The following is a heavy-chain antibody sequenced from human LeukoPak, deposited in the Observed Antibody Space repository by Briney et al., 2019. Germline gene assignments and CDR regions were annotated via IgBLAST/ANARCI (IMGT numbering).Heavy chain of an antibody. CDR2: IKQDGGEK. D-gene: IGHD3-3*01. J-gene: IGHJ4*02. Sequence: GGSLRLSCAASGFTFSSYWMSRVRQAPGKGLEWVANIKQDGGEKYYVDSVKGRFTISRDNAKNSLYLQMNSLRAEDTAVYYCARVGSGTRVLEWFRRHPNFFDYWGQGTLVTVSS. CDR1: GFTFSSYW. V-gene: IGHV3-7*01. CDR3: ARVGSGTRVLEWFRRHPNFFDY.